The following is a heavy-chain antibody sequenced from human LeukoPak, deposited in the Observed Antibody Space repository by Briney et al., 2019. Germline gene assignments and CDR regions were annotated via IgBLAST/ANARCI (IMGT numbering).Heavy chain of an antibody. D-gene: IGHD3-3*01. CDR1: GYTFTSYG. CDR3: ARDRAGVVQNQIDY. CDR2: ISAYNGNT. J-gene: IGHJ4*02. V-gene: IGHV1-18*01. Sequence: ASVKVSCKASGYTFTSYGISWVRQAPGQGLEWMGWISAYNGNTNYAQKLQGRVTMTTDTSTSTAYMELRSLRSDDTAVYYCARDRAGVVQNQIDYWGQGTLVTVSS.